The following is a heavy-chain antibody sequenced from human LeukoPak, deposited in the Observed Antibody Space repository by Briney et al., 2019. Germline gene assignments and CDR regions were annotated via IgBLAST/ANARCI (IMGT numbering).Heavy chain of an antibody. CDR3: AELGITMIGGV. D-gene: IGHD3-10*02. J-gene: IGHJ6*04. Sequence: GGSLRLSCAASGFTFSTYWMGWVRLAPGKGLEWVAFIKEDGSMKYYADSVKGRFTISRDNAKNSLYLQMNSLRAEDTAVYYCAELGITMIGGVWGKGTTVTISS. V-gene: IGHV3-7*01. CDR1: GFTFSTYW. CDR2: IKEDGSMK.